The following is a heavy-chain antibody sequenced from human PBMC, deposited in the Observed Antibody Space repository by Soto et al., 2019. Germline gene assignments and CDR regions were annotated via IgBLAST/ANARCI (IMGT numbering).Heavy chain of an antibody. CDR3: ARERTYQLSGDDALDI. Sequence: PSETLSLTCTVSGGSLSNYNWNWIRQSAGKGLEWIGRIYSSGITFYNPSLKSRATLSVDMFNHQISLKVTSVTAADTAMYYCARERTYQLSGDDALDIWGRGXMVTV. CDR1: GGSLSNYN. CDR2: IYSSGIT. D-gene: IGHD2-2*01. V-gene: IGHV4-4*07. J-gene: IGHJ3*02.